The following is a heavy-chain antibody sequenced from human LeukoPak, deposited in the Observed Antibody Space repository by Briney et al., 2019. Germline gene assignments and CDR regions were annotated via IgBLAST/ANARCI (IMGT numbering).Heavy chain of an antibody. D-gene: IGHD6-6*01. V-gene: IGHV4-39*07. CDR3: ARTPSSDEYSSSYGEENYMDV. CDR2: IYTSGST. CDR1: GGSISSSNYF. Sequence: SETLSLTCTVSGGSISSSNYFWGWVRQPPGKGLEWIGRIYTSGSTNYNPSLKSRVTISVDTSKNQFSLKLSSVTAADTAVYYCARTPSSDEYSSSYGEENYMDVWGKGTTVTVSS. J-gene: IGHJ6*03.